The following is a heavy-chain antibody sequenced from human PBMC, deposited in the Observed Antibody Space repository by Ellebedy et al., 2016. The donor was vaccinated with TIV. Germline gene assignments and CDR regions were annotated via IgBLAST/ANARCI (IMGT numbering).Heavy chain of an antibody. J-gene: IGHJ5*02. CDR1: GSSISSYY. CDR2: IYYSGST. D-gene: IGHD6-19*01. Sequence: SETLSLTCTVSGSSISSYYWSWIRQPPGKGLEWIGYIYYSGSTYYNPSLKSRVTISVDTSKNQFSLKLSSVTAADTAVYYCAREVKLQWLVNWFDPWGQGTLVTVSS. V-gene: IGHV4-59*12. CDR3: AREVKLQWLVNWFDP.